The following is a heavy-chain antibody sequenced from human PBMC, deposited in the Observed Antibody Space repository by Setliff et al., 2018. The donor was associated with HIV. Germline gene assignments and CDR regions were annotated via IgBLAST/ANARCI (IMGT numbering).Heavy chain of an antibody. D-gene: IGHD2-8*01. CDR1: GYNFANYG. CDR2: IGTYSGNT. V-gene: IGHV1-18*01. Sequence: ASVKVSCKASGYNFANYGIGWVRQAPGQGLEYLGWIGTYSGNTDYAQSVQGRVTMTRDTSTGTVYMDLRSLRSDDTAMYYCAREKYGDKFDYWGQGTLVTVSS. CDR3: AREKYGDKFDY. J-gene: IGHJ4*02.